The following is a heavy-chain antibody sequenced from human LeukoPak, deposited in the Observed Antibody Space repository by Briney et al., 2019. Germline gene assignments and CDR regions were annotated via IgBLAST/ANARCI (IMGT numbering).Heavy chain of an antibody. CDR1: GFTFSSYG. Sequence: PGRSLRLPCAASGFTFSSYGMHWVRQAPGKGLEWVAVISYDGSNKYYADSVKGRFTISRDNSKNTLYLQMNSLRAEDTAVYYCAKDTVGLRRYSGLFDYWGQGTLVTVSS. V-gene: IGHV3-30*18. CDR3: AKDTVGLRRYSGLFDY. CDR2: ISYDGSNK. D-gene: IGHD5-12*01. J-gene: IGHJ4*02.